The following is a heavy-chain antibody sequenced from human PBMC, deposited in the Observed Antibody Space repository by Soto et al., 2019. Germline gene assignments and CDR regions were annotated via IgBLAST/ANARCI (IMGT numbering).Heavy chain of an antibody. D-gene: IGHD2-15*01. Sequence: QVQLVQSGAKVKKPGSSVKVSCKASGGTFSSYTISWVRQAPGQGLEWMGRIIPILGIANYAQKFQGRVTITADKSTSTAYMELSSLRSEDTAVYYCAREWGYCSGGSCYFDYWGQGTLVTVSS. CDR3: AREWGYCSGGSCYFDY. V-gene: IGHV1-69*08. CDR1: GGTFSSYT. CDR2: IIPILGIA. J-gene: IGHJ4*02.